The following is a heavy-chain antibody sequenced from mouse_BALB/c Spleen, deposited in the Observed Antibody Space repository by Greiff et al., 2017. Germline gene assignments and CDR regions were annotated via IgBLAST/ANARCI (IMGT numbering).Heavy chain of an antibody. CDR1: GFNIKDYY. Sequence: VQLQQSGAELVRPGALVKLSCKASGFNIKDYYMHWVKQRPEQGLEWIGWIDPENGNTIYDPKFQGKASITADTSSNTAYLQLSSLTSEDTAVYYCAGYGSSCAYWGQGTLVTVSA. V-gene: IGHV14-1*02. CDR2: IDPENGNT. D-gene: IGHD1-1*01. J-gene: IGHJ3*01. CDR3: AGYGSSCAY.